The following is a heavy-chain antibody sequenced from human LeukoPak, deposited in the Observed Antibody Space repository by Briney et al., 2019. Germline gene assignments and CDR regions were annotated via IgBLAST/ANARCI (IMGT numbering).Heavy chain of an antibody. Sequence: PSETLSLTCAVSGFSISSGFFWGCLRRPPGKGLEWVGTIHYPESTYYNPSLSSRLTISMDTSKNHFSLKLSSVSAADTALYFCARGRGRQVGTRWHPDTHHDYWGQGILVTVSS. J-gene: IGHJ4*02. CDR1: GFSISSGFF. CDR3: ARGRGRQVGTRWHPDTHHDY. V-gene: IGHV4-38-2*01. D-gene: IGHD6-13*01. CDR2: IHYPEST.